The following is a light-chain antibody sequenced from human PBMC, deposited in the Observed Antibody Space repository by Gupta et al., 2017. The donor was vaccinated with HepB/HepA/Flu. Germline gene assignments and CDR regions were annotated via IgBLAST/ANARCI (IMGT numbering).Light chain of an antibody. J-gene: IGLJ3*02. V-gene: IGLV6-57*02. CDR3: QALDASYWV. CDR1: SGGIPGNY. Sequence: LLSQPHSVSESPGKTVTSSCAGASGGIPGNYVVWCQQRPGRAPNTVTHMDSHMAAGVADRFSGAVDISSSAASRTISGRRAEDEAYYDCQALDASYWVFGGGTKLTVL. CDR2: MDS.